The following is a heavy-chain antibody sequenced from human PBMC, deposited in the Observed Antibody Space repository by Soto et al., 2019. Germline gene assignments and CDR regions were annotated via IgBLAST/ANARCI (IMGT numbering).Heavy chain of an antibody. Sequence: GGSLRLSCAASGFTFSSYAMHWVRQAPGKGLEYVSAISSNGGSTYYANSVKGRFTISRDNSKNTLYLQMGSLRAEDMAVYYCARVYCSGGSCYGIDYWGQGTLVTVSS. CDR3: ARVYCSGGSCYGIDY. V-gene: IGHV3-64*01. CDR2: ISSNGGST. D-gene: IGHD2-15*01. CDR1: GFTFSSYA. J-gene: IGHJ4*02.